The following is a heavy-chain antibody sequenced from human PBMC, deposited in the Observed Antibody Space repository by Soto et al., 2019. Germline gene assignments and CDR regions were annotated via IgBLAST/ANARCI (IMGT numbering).Heavy chain of an antibody. CDR2: ISYEGSNK. CDR1: EFHFRSYS. Sequence: ILSCGASEFHFRSYSMHLVSKAPGKGLEWVAVISYEGSNKYYSDSVKGRFTISKDISKNTLYLQMSSLRDEDTALYYCAKDAVYNDGLWLMDSWGQAPRVTLSS. J-gene: IGHJ5*02. V-gene: IGHV3-30-3*02. CDR3: AKDAVYNDGLWLMDS. D-gene: IGHD2-21*01.